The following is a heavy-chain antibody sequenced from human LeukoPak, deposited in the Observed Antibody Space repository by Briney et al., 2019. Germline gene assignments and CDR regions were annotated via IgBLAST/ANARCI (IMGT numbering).Heavy chain of an antibody. J-gene: IGHJ4*02. D-gene: IGHD3-10*01. Sequence: SETLSLTCTVSGYSISSGYYWGWIRQPPGKGLEWIGSIYHSGSTFYNPSLKSRVTISVDTSKNQFSLKLSSVTAADTAVYYCARDSRYGSGIDFWGQGALVTVSS. V-gene: IGHV4-38-2*02. CDR2: IYHSGST. CDR3: ARDSRYGSGIDF. CDR1: GYSISSGYY.